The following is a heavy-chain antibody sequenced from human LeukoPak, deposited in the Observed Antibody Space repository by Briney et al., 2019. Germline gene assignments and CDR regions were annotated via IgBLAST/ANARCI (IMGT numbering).Heavy chain of an antibody. CDR3: ASGPAKGYFQH. CDR2: INHSGST. CDR1: GGSFSGYY. V-gene: IGHV4-34*01. J-gene: IGHJ1*01. Sequence: SETLSLTCAVYGGSFSGYYWSWIRQPPGKGLEWIGEINHSGSTNYNPSLKSRVTISVDTSKNQFSLELSSVTAADTAVYYCASGPAKGYFQHWGQGTLVTVSS.